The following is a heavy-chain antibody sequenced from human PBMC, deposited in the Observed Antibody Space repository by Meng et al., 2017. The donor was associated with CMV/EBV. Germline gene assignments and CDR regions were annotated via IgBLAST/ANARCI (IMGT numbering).Heavy chain of an antibody. CDR1: GFTFSSYG. J-gene: IGHJ4*02. V-gene: IGHV3-30*02. D-gene: IGHD3-10*01. CDR3: AKAMMVRGPLDY. Sequence: GESLKISCAASGFTFSSYGMHWVRQAPGKGLEWVAFIRYDGSNKYYGDSVKGRFTISRDNSKNTLYLQMNSLRAEDTAVYYCAKAMMVRGPLDYWGQGTLVTVSS. CDR2: IRYDGSNK.